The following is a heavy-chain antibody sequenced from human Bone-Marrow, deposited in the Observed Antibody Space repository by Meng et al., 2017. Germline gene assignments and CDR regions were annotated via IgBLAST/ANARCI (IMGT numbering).Heavy chain of an antibody. J-gene: IGHJ4*02. V-gene: IGHV1-3*01. CDR2: INAGNGNT. CDR1: GYTFTTYF. Sequence: VQLVQSCDEVKKPGASVRVSCKASGYTFTTYFIYWVSQAPGQRLEWMGWINAGNGNTIYSQNFQGRVIITRDTSATTAYMELSGLRPEDTAVYYCANVAGYWGQGTLVTVSS. D-gene: IGHD1-14*01. CDR3: ANVAGY.